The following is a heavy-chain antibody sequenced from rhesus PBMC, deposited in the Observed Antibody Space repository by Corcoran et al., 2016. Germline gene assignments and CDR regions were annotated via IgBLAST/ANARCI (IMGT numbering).Heavy chain of an antibody. CDR3: ARHGCSGIYCYVPDAVDF. J-gene: IGHJ3*01. Sequence: QVQLQESGPGLVQPLETLSLTCAVSGGSISSNYWSWIRQAPGKGLEWIGYIYGSGSSTNNNPAVKRRGNLSVDTSKNQLSLKLSCVTAADTAVYYCARHGCSGIYCYVPDAVDFWGQGLRVTVSS. CDR1: GGSISSNY. V-gene: IGHV4S11*01. CDR2: IYGSGSST. D-gene: IGHD2-27*01.